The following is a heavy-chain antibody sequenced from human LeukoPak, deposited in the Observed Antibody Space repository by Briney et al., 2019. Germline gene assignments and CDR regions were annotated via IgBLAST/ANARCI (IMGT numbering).Heavy chain of an antibody. Sequence: GGSLRLSCAASGFTFSSDAISWVRQAPGKGLEWVSGVNWNGDSTNYADSVKGRFTISRDNAKNSLYLQMNSLRAEDTALYYCAKLKDGYWGQGTLVTVSS. J-gene: IGHJ4*02. CDR1: GFTFSSDA. CDR2: VNWNGDST. CDR3: AKLKDGY. D-gene: IGHD2-15*01. V-gene: IGHV3-20*04.